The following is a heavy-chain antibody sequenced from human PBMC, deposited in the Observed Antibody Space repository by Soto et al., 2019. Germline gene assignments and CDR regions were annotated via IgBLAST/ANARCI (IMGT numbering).Heavy chain of an antibody. Sequence: QVQLVQSGAQVERPGASVKLSCKASGYSFTDYYINWVRQAPGQGLEWLGWINANDGTTNYAEKFQDRLTLTRDTSIEVACIELTRLTTADTALYFCVSGRSNFSWSWGQGTRV. CDR1: GYSFTDYY. CDR2: INANDGTT. D-gene: IGHD6-19*01. J-gene: IGHJ5*02. V-gene: IGHV1-2*02. CDR3: VSGRSNFSWS.